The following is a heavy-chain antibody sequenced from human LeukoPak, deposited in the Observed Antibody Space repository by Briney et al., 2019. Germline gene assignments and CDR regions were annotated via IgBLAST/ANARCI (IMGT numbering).Heavy chain of an antibody. CDR2: INHSGST. CDR1: GGSFSGYY. D-gene: IGHD5-18*01. CDR3: ASTWIQLLYFDY. J-gene: IGHJ4*02. V-gene: IGHV4-34*01. Sequence: SETLSLTCAVYGGSFSGYYWSWIRQPPGKGLEWIGEINHSGSTNYNPSLKSRVTISVDTSKNQFSLKLSSVTAADTAVYYCASTWIQLLYFDYWGQGTLVTVSS.